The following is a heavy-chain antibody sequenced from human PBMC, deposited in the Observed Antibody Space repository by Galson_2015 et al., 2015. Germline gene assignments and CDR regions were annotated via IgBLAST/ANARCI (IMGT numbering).Heavy chain of an antibody. CDR1: GFPLRNYA. CDR3: ARGFHCSSTGCYRSWYFDL. CDR2: IGGSGDNT. Sequence: SLRLSCAAYGFPLRNYAMSWVRQAPGKGLDWVSAIGGSGDNTYYADSVKGRFTISRDNSKNTLYLQMNTLRAEDTAIYYCARGFHCSSTGCYRSWYFDLWGRGTLVTVSS. V-gene: IGHV3-23*01. J-gene: IGHJ2*01. D-gene: IGHD2-2*01.